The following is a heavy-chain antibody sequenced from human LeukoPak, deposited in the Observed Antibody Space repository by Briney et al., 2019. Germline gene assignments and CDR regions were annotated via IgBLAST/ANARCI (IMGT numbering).Heavy chain of an antibody. V-gene: IGHV4-61*01. Sequence: SETLSLTCTVSGGSISSGSYYWSWIRQPPGKGLEWIGYIYYSGSTYYNPSLKSRVTISVDTSKNQFSLKLSSVTAADTAVYYCARLQRSCYSCSDYFDYWGQGTLVTVSS. CDR3: ARLQRSCYSCSDYFDY. CDR2: IYYSGST. J-gene: IGHJ4*02. CDR1: GGSISSGSYY. D-gene: IGHD2-15*01.